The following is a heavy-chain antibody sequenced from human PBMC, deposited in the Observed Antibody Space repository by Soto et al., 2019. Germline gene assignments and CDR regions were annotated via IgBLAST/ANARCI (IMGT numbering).Heavy chain of an antibody. CDR2: IIPILGIA. CDR1: GGTFSSYT. D-gene: IGHD2-21*01. V-gene: IGHV1-69*02. CDR3: ASFLPRGGVYCGGDCYSI. Sequence: QVQLVQSGAEVKKPGSSVKVSCKASGGTFSSYTISWVRQAPGQGLEWMGRIIPILGIANYAQKFQGRVTITADKSTSTAYMELSSLRSEDTAVYYCASFLPRGGVYCGGDCYSIWGQGTLVTVSS. J-gene: IGHJ4*02.